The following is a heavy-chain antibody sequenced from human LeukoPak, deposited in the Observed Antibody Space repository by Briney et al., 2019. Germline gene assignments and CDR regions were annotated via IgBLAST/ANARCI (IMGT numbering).Heavy chain of an antibody. J-gene: IGHJ4*02. D-gene: IGHD1-26*01. CDR2: IGSTTSTI. CDR3: ARDLSRGSYYIDY. CDR1: GFTFSSYE. Sequence: GGSLRLSCAASGFTFSSYEMNWVRQAPGKGLEWVSYIGSTTSTIYYADSVKGRFTISRDNAKNSLYLQMNSLRAEDTAVYYCARDLSRGSYYIDYWGQGTLVTVSS. V-gene: IGHV3-48*03.